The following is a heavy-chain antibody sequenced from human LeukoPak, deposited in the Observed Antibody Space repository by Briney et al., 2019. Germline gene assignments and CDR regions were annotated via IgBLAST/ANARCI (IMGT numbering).Heavy chain of an antibody. V-gene: IGHV4-59*05. J-gene: IGHJ4*02. CDR3: AREAAAVAGTGDY. CDR2: IYYSGST. Sequence: GSLRLSCAASGFTFSSYSMNWVRQAPGKGLEWIGSIYYSGSTYYNPSLKSRVTISVATSKNQFSLKLSSVTAADTAVYYCAREAAAVAGTGDYWGQGTLVTVSS. D-gene: IGHD6-19*01. CDR1: GFTFSSYSMN.